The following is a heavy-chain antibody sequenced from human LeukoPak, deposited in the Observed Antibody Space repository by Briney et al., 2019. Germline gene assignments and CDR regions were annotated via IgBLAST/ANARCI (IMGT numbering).Heavy chain of an antibody. J-gene: IGHJ3*02. V-gene: IGHV3-53*01. CDR2: IYSDNT. CDR1: GFTVSSNS. CDR3: ARVIGWDEPFDI. D-gene: IGHD1-26*01. Sequence: GGSPRLSCTVSGFTVSSNSMSWVRQAPGKGLEWVSFIYSDNTHYSDSVKGRFTISRDNSKNTLYLQMNSLRDEDTAVYLCARVIGWDEPFDIWGQGTMVTVSS.